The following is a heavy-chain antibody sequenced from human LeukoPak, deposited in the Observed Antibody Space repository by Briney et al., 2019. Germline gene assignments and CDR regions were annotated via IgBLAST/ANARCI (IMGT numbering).Heavy chain of an antibody. CDR3: ARDEQQLLLR. CDR2: IIPIFGTA. J-gene: IGHJ4*02. V-gene: IGHV1-69*13. Sequence: GASVKVSCKASGGTFSSYAISWVRQAPGQGLEWMGGIIPIFGTANYAQKFQGRVTITADESTSTAYMELSSLRSEDTAVYYCARDEQQLLLRWGQGTLVTVSS. D-gene: IGHD6-13*01. CDR1: GGTFSSYA.